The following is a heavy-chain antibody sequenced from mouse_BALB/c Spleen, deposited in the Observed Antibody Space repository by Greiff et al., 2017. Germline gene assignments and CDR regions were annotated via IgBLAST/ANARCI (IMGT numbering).Heavy chain of an antibody. Sequence: EVKLVESGGGLVQPGGSLKLSCAASGFTFSSYGMSWVRQTPDKRLEMVATINSNGGSTYYPDSVKGRFTISRDNAKNTLYLQMRSLKSEDTAMYYCARIYYDYAWFAYWGQGTLVTVSA. CDR1: GFTFSSYG. J-gene: IGHJ3*01. CDR3: ARIYYDYAWFAY. CDR2: INSNGGST. D-gene: IGHD2-4*01. V-gene: IGHV5-6-3*01.